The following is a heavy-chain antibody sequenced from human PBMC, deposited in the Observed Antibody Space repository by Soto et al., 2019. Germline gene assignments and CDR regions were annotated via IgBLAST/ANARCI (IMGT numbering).Heavy chain of an antibody. V-gene: IGHV3-49*03. J-gene: IGHJ4*02. CDR2: IRSKAYGGTT. D-gene: IGHD6-13*01. CDR3: TRRYSSSWYDY. Sequence: LRLSCTASGFTFGDYAMSWFRQAPGKGLEWVGFIRSKAYGGTTEYAASVKGRFTISRDDSKSIAYLQMNSLKTEDTAVYYCTRRYSSSWYDYWGQGTLVTVSS. CDR1: GFTFGDYA.